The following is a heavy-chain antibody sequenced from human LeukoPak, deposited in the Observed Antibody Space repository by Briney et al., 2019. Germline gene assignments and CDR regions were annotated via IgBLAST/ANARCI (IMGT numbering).Heavy chain of an antibody. CDR1: GFTFSSYAM. V-gene: IGHV4-4*02. CDR2: IYHSGST. J-gene: IGHJ6*02. Sequence: PGGSLRLSCAASGFTFSSYAMSWVRQPPGKGLEWIGEIYHSGSTNYNPSLKSRVTISVDKSKNQFSLKLSSVTAADTAVYYCARDQYYYDSSGSYYYGMDVWGQGTTVTVSS. CDR3: ARDQYYYDSSGSYYYGMDV. D-gene: IGHD3-22*01.